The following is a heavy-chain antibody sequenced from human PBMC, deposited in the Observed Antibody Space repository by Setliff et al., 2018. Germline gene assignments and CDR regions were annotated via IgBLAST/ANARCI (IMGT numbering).Heavy chain of an antibody. D-gene: IGHD6-19*01. CDR3: ARGRAGHSGH. J-gene: IGHJ4*02. CDR2: VSYSGST. V-gene: IGHV4-59*11. Sequence: KTSETLSLTCTISGGSINLPYWSWVRQPPGKGLEWIGYVSYSGSTSYNPSLKSRVTISVDTSKNQFSLKLSSVTAADTAVYYCARGRAGHSGHWGQGTLVTVSS. CDR1: GGSINLPY.